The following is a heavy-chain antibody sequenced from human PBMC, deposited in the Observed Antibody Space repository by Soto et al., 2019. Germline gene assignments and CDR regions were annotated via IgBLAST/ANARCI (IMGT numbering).Heavy chain of an antibody. Sequence: EVQLLESGGGLVQPGESLRLSCEASGFTFDSHAMSWVRQAPGKGLEWVSAISGSGGTTYFADSVKGRSTISRDNSKNTLYLQINSLRAEDTAVYYCAKDMLNYLYSRSSAFDSWGQGTVATVSS. J-gene: IGHJ4*02. V-gene: IGHV3-23*01. CDR1: GFTFDSHA. CDR2: ISGSGGTT. D-gene: IGHD6-6*01. CDR3: AKDMLNYLYSRSSAFDS.